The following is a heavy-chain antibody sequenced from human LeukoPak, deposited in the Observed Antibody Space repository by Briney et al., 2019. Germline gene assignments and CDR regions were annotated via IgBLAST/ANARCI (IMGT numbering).Heavy chain of an antibody. CDR3: ARHGRRLWNMIVVVPAAMMYYFDY. CDR1: GYSISSGYY. V-gene: IGHV4-38-2*02. J-gene: IGHJ4*02. CDR2: IYHSGST. Sequence: SETLSLTCTVSGYSISSGYYWGWIRQPPGKGLEGIGSIYHSGSTYYNPSLKSRVTISVDTTKNQFSLKLSSVTAADTAGYYCARHGRRLWNMIVVVPAAMMYYFDYWGQGTLVTVSS. D-gene: IGHD2-2*01.